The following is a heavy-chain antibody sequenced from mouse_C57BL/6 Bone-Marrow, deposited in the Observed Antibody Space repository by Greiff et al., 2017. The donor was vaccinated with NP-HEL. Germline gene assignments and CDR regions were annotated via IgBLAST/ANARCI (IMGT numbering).Heavy chain of an antibody. CDR2: ISDGGSYT. D-gene: IGHD1-1*01. V-gene: IGHV5-4*01. Sequence: EVKLVESGGGLVKPGGSLKLSCAASGFTFSSYAMSWVRQTPEKRLEWVATISDGGSYTYYPDNVKGRFTISRDNAKNNLYLQMSHLKSEDTAMYYCAREITTVVATHWYFDVWGTGTTVTVSS. CDR3: AREITTVVATHWYFDV. CDR1: GFTFSSYA. J-gene: IGHJ1*03.